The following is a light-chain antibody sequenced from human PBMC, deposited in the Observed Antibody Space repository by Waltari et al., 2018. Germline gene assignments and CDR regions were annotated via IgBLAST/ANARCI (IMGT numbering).Light chain of an antibody. CDR1: ASDVAFYHY. CDR2: DSS. V-gene: IGLV2-14*03. CDR3: NSYTGSSSWV. Sequence: QSALTQPASVSGSPGTSITISCTGTASDVAFYHYVHCYQQHPGKAPKVIIYDSSERPSGVSNRFSGSKSGNSAFLTISGLQAEDEADYYCNSYTGSSSWVFGGGTKLTV. J-gene: IGLJ3*02.